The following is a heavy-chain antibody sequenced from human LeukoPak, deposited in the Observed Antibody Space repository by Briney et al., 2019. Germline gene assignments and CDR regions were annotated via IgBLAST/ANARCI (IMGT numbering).Heavy chain of an antibody. CDR1: GFTVSSNY. V-gene: IGHV3-53*04. J-gene: IGHJ6*02. CDR3: ASSSSDLYYGMDV. D-gene: IGHD6-6*01. CDR2: IYSGGST. Sequence: GGSLRLSCAASGFTVSSNYMSWVRQAPGRGLEWVSVIYSGGSTYYADSVKGRFTISRHNSKNTLYLQMNSLRAEDTAVYYCASSSSDLYYGMDVWGQGTTVTVSS.